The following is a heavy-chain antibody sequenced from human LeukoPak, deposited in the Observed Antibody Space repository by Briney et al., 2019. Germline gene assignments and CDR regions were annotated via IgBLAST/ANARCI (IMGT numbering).Heavy chain of an antibody. Sequence: GGSLRLSCAASGFTFSSYAMSWVRQAPGKGLEWVSAISGSGGSTYYADSVKGRFTISRDNSKNTLYLQMNSLRAEDTAVYYCAKDRSGGSCYGGGDYWGQGTLVTVSS. CDR2: ISGSGGST. D-gene: IGHD2-15*01. V-gene: IGHV3-23*01. CDR1: GFTFSSYA. CDR3: AKDRSGGSCYGGGDY. J-gene: IGHJ4*02.